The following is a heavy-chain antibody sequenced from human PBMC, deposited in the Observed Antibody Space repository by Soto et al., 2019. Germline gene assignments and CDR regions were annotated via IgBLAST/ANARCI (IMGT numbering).Heavy chain of an antibody. CDR1: GFNFSNHV. J-gene: IGHJ4*02. D-gene: IGHD5-12*01. CDR2: ISVTGGST. CDR3: AKQAGYSGYDPFDN. V-gene: IGHV3-23*01. Sequence: GGSLRLSCAAFGFNFSNHVMSWVRQAPGKGLEWVSGISVTGGSTFHGDSVKGRFTISRDNSKNTLYLQMNSVRAEDTAIYYCAKQAGYSGYDPFDNWGQGTQVTVSS.